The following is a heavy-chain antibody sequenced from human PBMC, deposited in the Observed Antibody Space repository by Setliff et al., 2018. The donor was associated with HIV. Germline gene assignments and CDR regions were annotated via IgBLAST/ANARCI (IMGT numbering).Heavy chain of an antibody. D-gene: IGHD3-16*01. CDR1: GFTLSDYY. Sequence: PGGSLRLSCAASGFTLSDYYIDWVRQAPGKGLEWVGRTTNKANNYIREYAASVQGRFTISRDNDRHYVYLQMTSLRPEDTALYYCAKDYGDGHNWGAFDIWGQGTMVTVSS. V-gene: IGHV3-72*01. J-gene: IGHJ3*02. CDR3: AKDYGDGHNWGAFDI. CDR2: TTNKANNYIR.